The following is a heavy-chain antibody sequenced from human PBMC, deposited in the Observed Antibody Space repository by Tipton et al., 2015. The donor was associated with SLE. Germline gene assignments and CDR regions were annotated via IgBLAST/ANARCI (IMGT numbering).Heavy chain of an antibody. CDR1: GGSVSSGSYY. CDR2: IYYSGST. V-gene: IGHV4-39*07. Sequence: TLSLTCTVSGGSVSSGSYYWGWIRQPPGKGLEWIGSIYYSGSTYYNPSLKSRVTISVDTSKNQFSLKLSSVTAADTAVYYCARGGAGATSHWGQGTLVTVSS. J-gene: IGHJ4*02. CDR3: ARGGAGATSH. D-gene: IGHD1-26*01.